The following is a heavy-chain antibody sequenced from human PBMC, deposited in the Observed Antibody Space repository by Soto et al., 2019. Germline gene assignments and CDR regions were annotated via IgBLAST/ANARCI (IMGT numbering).Heavy chain of an antibody. CDR3: ARSRAGQPFDP. CDR1: GVSISSGGYS. CDR2: IYHSGSP. D-gene: IGHD5-18*01. Sequence: QLQLQASGSGLVKPSQTLSLTCAVSGVSISSGGYSWSWIRQPPGKGLEWIGYIYHSGSPFYNPSFKSRVTILVERSQNQFFLNLNSVTAADTALYYCARSRAGQPFDPWGQGTLVTVSS. V-gene: IGHV4-30-2*01. J-gene: IGHJ5*02.